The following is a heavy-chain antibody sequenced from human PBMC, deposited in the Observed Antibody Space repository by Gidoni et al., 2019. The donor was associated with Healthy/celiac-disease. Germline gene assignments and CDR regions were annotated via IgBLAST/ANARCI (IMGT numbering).Heavy chain of an antibody. CDR1: GYTLTDLS. D-gene: IGHD2-2*01. CDR3: ATLGIVVVPAEGRNDYYYGMDV. Sequence: QVQLVQSGAEVKKPGASVKVSCQVSGYTLTDLSMPWVRQAPGKGLEWMGGFDSEDGETIYAQKFQGRVTMTEDKSTDTAYMELSSLRSEDTAVYYGATLGIVVVPAEGRNDYYYGMDVWGQGTTVTVSS. CDR2: FDSEDGET. V-gene: IGHV1-24*01. J-gene: IGHJ6*02.